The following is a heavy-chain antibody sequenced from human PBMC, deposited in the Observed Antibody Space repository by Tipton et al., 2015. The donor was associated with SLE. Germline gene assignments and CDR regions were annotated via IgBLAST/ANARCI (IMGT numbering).Heavy chain of an antibody. D-gene: IGHD5-12*01. V-gene: IGHV4-61*02. J-gene: IGHJ4*02. Sequence: TLSLTCTVSGASISSFSYYWGWIRQPAGKGLEWIGRIYTSGSTNYNPSLKSRVTISVDTSKNQFSLKLSSVTAADTAVYYCARRLTRYSGYDYFDYWGQGTLVTVSS. CDR2: IYTSGST. CDR1: GASISSFSYY. CDR3: ARRLTRYSGYDYFDY.